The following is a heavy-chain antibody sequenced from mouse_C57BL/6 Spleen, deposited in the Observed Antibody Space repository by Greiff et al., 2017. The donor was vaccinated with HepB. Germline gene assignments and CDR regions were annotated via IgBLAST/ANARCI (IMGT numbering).Heavy chain of an antibody. J-gene: IGHJ2*01. CDR2: IYPGDGDT. Sequence: VQLQQSGAELVKPGASVKISCKASGYAFSSYWMNWVKQRPGKGLEWIGQIYPGDGDTNYNGKFKGKATLTADKSSSTAYMQLSSLTSEDSAVYFCARGWGSPYYFDYWGQGTTLTVSS. D-gene: IGHD2-3*01. V-gene: IGHV1-80*01. CDR1: GYAFSSYW. CDR3: ARGWGSPYYFDY.